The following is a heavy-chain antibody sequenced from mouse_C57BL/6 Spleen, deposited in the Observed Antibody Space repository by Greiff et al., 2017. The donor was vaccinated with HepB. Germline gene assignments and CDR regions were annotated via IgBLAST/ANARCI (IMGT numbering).Heavy chain of an antibody. CDR2: ISSGSSTI. D-gene: IGHD1-2*01. CDR1: GFTFSDYG. V-gene: IGHV5-17*01. CDR3: ARGGVLRRVYYAMDY. Sequence: EVKLMESGGGLVKPGGSLKLSCAASGFTFSDYGMHWVRQAPEKGLEWVAYISSGSSTIYYADTVKGRFTISRDNAKNTLFLQMTSLRSEDTAMYYCARGGVLRRVYYAMDYWGQGTSVTVSS. J-gene: IGHJ4*01.